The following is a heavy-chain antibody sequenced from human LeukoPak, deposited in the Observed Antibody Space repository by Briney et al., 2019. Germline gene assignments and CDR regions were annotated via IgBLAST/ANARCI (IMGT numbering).Heavy chain of an antibody. CDR3: ARKNRTLRLGELSFFDY. Sequence: GSLRLSCAASGFTFSSYAMSWIRQPPGKGLEWIGEINHSGSTNYNPSLKSRVTISVDTSKNQFSLKLSSVTAADTAVYYCARKNRTLRLGELSFFDYWGQGSLVTVSS. V-gene: IGHV4-34*01. CDR1: GFTFSSYA. D-gene: IGHD3-16*02. CDR2: INHSGST. J-gene: IGHJ4*02.